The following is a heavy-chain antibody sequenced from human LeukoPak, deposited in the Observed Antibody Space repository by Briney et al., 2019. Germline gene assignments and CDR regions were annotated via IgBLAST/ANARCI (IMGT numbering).Heavy chain of an antibody. CDR1: GGSINSGSLY. CDR3: ARDKVSSSWTRGYYYYYMDV. D-gene: IGHD6-13*01. CDR2: IYTSGRT. V-gene: IGHV4-61*02. J-gene: IGHJ6*03. Sequence: SETLSLTCTVSGGSINSGSLYWSWIRQPAGKGLEWIGRIYTSGRTDYNPPLKSRVTISVDTSKNQFFLKLSSVTAADTAVYYCARDKVSSSWTRGYYYYYMDVWGKGTTVTVSS.